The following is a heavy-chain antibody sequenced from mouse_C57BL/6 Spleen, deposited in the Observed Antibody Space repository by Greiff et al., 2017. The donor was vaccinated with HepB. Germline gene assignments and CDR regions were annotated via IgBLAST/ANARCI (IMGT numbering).Heavy chain of an antibody. CDR2: IHPSDSET. J-gene: IGHJ1*03. CDR3: ARGGGSSYGWYFDV. V-gene: IGHV1-61*01. CDR1: GYTFTSYW. Sequence: QVQLKQPGAELVRPGSSVKLSCKASGYTFTSYWMDWVKQRPGQGLEWIGNIHPSDSETHYNQKFKDKATLTVDKSSSTAYMQLSSLTSEDSAVYYCARGGGSSYGWYFDVWGTGTTVTVSS. D-gene: IGHD1-1*01.